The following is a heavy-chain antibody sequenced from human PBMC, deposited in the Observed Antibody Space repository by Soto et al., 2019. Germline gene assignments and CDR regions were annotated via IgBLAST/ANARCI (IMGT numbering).Heavy chain of an antibody. D-gene: IGHD3-16*01. CDR2: ISSSSSTI. J-gene: IGHJ4*02. V-gene: IGHV3-48*02. Sequence: EVQLVESGGGLVQPGGSLRLSCAAPGFTFSSYSMNWVRQAPGKGLEWVSYISSSSSTIYYADSVKGRFTISRDNAKNSLYLQMNSLRDEDTAVYYCASGGARGGNPFDYWGQGTLVTVSS. CDR1: GFTFSSYS. CDR3: ASGGARGGNPFDY.